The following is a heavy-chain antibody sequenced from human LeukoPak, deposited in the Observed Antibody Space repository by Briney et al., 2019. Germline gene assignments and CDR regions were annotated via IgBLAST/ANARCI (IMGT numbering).Heavy chain of an antibody. CDR3: ASGYCSGGSCPFDY. D-gene: IGHD2-15*01. J-gene: IGHJ4*02. CDR1: GGSISSSNW. CDR2: IYHSGST. V-gene: IGHV4-4*02. Sequence: SETLSLTCAVSGGSISSSNWWSWVRQPPGKGLEWIGEIYHSGSTNHNPSLKSRVTISVDKSKNQFSLKLSSVTAAATAVYYCASGYCSGGSCPFDYWGQGTLVTVSS.